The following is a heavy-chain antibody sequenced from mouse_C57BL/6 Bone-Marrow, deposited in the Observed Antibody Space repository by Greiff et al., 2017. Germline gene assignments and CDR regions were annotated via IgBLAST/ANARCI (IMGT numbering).Heavy chain of an antibody. J-gene: IGHJ2*01. Sequence: VQLQQSGAELARPGASVKMSCKASGYTFTSYTMHWVKQRPGQGLEWIGYINPSSGYTKYNQKFKDKATLTADKSSSTAYMQLISLTSEDSAVYYCARERTPYYFDYWGQGTTLTVSS. CDR2: INPSSGYT. CDR3: ARERTPYYFDY. D-gene: IGHD3-3*01. CDR1: GYTFTSYT. V-gene: IGHV1-4*01.